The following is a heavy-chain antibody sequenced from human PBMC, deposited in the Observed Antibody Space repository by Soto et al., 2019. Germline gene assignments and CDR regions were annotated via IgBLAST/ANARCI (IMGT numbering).Heavy chain of an antibody. Sequence: NPSETLSLTCTVSGGSVSNFYWNWIRQPAGKRLEWIGRIYTSGSTNHNPSLKSRVTVSVDTSKNQFSLKLRSVTTADTAVYYCARDYKRENCGSVRCNSLDVWGQGTTVTVSS. D-gene: IGHD2-21*01. V-gene: IGHV4-4*07. CDR1: GGSVSNFY. CDR3: ARDYKRENCGSVRCNSLDV. CDR2: IYTSGST. J-gene: IGHJ6*02.